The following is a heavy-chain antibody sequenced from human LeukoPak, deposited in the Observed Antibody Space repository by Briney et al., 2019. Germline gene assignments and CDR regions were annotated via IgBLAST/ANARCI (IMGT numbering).Heavy chain of an antibody. Sequence: ASVKVSCKASGYTFTGYYMHWVRQAPGQGLEWMGWINPNSGGTNYAHKFQARVTMTRDTSTSTVYMELNSLRSDDTAVYYCARGARREVTMIDGAWGQGTLVTVSS. CDR3: ARGARREVTMIDGA. V-gene: IGHV1-2*07. J-gene: IGHJ4*02. CDR1: GYTFTGYY. D-gene: IGHD3-22*01. CDR2: INPNSGGT.